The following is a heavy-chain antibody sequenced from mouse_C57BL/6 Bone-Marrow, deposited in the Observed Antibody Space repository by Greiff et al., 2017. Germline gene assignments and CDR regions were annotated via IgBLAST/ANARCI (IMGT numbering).Heavy chain of an antibody. D-gene: IGHD2-4*01. CDR3: ARRIYYDYDETWFAY. J-gene: IGHJ3*01. CDR1: GYTFTSYT. CDR2: INPSSGYT. Sequence: VKLQESGAELARPGASVKMSCKASGYTFTSYTMHWVKQRPGQGLEWIGYINPSSGYTKYNQKFKDKATLTADKSSSTAYMQLSSLTSEDSAVDYCARRIYYDYDETWFAYWGQGTLVTVSA. V-gene: IGHV1-4*01.